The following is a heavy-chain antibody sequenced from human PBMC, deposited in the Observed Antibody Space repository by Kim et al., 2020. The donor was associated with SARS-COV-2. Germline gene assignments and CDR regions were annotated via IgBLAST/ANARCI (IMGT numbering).Heavy chain of an antibody. CDR1: GGTFSSYA. Sequence: SVKVSCKASGGTFSSYAISWVRQAPGQGLKWMGGIIPIFGTANYAQKFQGRVTITADESTSTAYMELSSLRSEDTAVYYCARESPITIFGVVINDWFDPWGQGTLVTVSS. D-gene: IGHD3-3*01. CDR3: ARESPITIFGVVINDWFDP. V-gene: IGHV1-69*13. CDR2: IIPIFGTA. J-gene: IGHJ5*02.